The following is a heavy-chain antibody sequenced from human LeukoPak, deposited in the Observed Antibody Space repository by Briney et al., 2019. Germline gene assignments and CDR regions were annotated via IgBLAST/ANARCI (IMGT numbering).Heavy chain of an antibody. CDR1: GGSFSGYY. D-gene: IGHD2-15*01. J-gene: IGHJ5*01. Sequence: SETLSLTCAVYGGSFSGYYWSWIRQPPGKGLEWIGEINHSGSTNYNPSLKSRVTISVDTSKNQYSLKQNSVTAPDTAVYYCATVSVVAAYNGFDPWGQGTLVTVSS. V-gene: IGHV4-34*01. CDR2: INHSGST. CDR3: ATVSVVAAYNGFDP.